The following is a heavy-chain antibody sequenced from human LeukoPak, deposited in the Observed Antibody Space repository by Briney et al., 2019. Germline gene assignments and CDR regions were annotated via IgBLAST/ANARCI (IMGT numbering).Heavy chain of an antibody. Sequence: GGSLRLSCAASGFTFSDYYMSWIRQAPGKGLEWVSYISSSSSYTNYADSVKGRFTISRDNAKNSLYLQMNGLRAEDTAVYYCVRGLLPHRRNDAFDIWGQGTMVTVSS. CDR2: ISSSSSYT. CDR1: GFTFSDYY. V-gene: IGHV3-11*06. CDR3: VRGLLPHRRNDAFDI. J-gene: IGHJ3*02.